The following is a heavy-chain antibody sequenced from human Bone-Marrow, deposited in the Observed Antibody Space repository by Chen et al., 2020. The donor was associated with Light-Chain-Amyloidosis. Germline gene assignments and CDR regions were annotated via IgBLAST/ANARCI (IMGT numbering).Heavy chain of an antibody. Sequence: EVQVVESGGGLVQPGGSLRLSCVASGFTFGNYWMNWVRQAPGKGLDWVANIKEDGSEKYYVDSVKGRFTISRDNAKNSLYLQMNSLRAEDTAVYYCLKGMDVWGQGTTVTVSS. V-gene: IGHV3-7*05. J-gene: IGHJ6*02. CDR1: GFTFGNYW. CDR2: IKEDGSEK. CDR3: LKGMDV.